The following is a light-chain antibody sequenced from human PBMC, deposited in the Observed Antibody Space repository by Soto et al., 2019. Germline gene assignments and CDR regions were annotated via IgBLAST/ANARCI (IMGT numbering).Light chain of an antibody. CDR3: QQYYSTPS. Sequence: DIVMTQSPDSLAVSLGERATINCKSRQSVLYSSNNKNYLAWYQQKPGQPPKLLIYWASTRESGVPDRFSGSGSGTDFTLTISSLQVEDVAVYYCQQYYSTPSFGQGTKVEIK. CDR1: QSVLYSSNNKNY. CDR2: WAS. V-gene: IGKV4-1*01. J-gene: IGKJ1*01.